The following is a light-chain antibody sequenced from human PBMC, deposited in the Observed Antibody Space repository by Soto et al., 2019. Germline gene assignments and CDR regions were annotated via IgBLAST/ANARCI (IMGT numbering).Light chain of an antibody. CDR3: TSYTSSSAPFV. CDR1: SGDVGAYNH. J-gene: IGLJ1*01. V-gene: IGLV2-14*01. Sequence: QSVLTQPASVSGSPGQSITISCTGTSGDVGAYNHVSWYQQHPGKAPKLMIYEVSNRPSGVSNRFSASKSGNTASLTISGLQAEDEADYYCTSYTSSSAPFVFGTGTKVTVL. CDR2: EVS.